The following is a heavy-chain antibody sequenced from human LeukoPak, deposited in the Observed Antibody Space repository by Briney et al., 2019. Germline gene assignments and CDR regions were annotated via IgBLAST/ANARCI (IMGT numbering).Heavy chain of an antibody. Sequence: PGGSLRLSCATSGFSFINAWMSWVRQAPGKGLEWVGRIKSKADGGTTEYAAPVKGRFTISRGDSKNTLYLQMNSLKTDDTAVYYCTTPRREIAVAGGDHWGQGTLVTVSS. V-gene: IGHV3-15*01. CDR3: TTPRREIAVAGGDH. CDR1: GFSFINAW. CDR2: IKSKADGGTT. J-gene: IGHJ4*02. D-gene: IGHD6-19*01.